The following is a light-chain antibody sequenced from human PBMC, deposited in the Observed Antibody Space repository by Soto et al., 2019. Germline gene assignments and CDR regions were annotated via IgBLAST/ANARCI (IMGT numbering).Light chain of an antibody. J-gene: IGKJ1*01. V-gene: IGKV1-39*01. Sequence: DMQMTQSPSSVSASVGDSVIIXCRASQSIRKYLNWYQHKPGKVPTLLIYAASSLQSGVPSRFSGSGSGTEFTLTITSLQPEDFATYYCQQYNSYSFGQGTKVDIK. CDR2: AAS. CDR1: QSIRKY. CDR3: QQYNSYS.